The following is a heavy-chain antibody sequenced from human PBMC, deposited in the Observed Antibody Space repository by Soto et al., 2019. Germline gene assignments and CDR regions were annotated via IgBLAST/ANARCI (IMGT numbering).Heavy chain of an antibody. CDR3: AGDPYYYASNY. Sequence: PGGSLRLSCAASGFSFSDHYMTWIRQAPGKGLEWLSYISSTGTTIYYADSVKGRFTVSRDNAKNSLYLQMNSLRAEDTAVYYCAGDPYYYASNYWGQGTLVTVSS. V-gene: IGHV3-11*01. D-gene: IGHD3-10*01. CDR1: GFSFSDHY. J-gene: IGHJ4*02. CDR2: ISSTGTTI.